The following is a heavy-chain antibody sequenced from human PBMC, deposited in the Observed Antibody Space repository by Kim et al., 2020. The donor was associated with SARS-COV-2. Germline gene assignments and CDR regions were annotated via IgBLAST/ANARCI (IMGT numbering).Heavy chain of an antibody. J-gene: IGHJ4*02. V-gene: IGHV3-66*01. CDR3: TKEAARYIYGIIEY. Sequence: ADAEKGRSTISRDNAKNTLYLQMNSLGADDTAIYYCTKEAARYIYGIIEYWGQGTLVTVSS. D-gene: IGHD5-18*01.